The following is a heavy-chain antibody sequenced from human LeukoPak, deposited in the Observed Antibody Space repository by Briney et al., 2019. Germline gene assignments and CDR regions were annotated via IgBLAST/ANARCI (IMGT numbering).Heavy chain of an antibody. Sequence: PGGSLRLSCAASGFTFSDYDMTWVRQPPGKGLEWVSSVRGSGSSTYYADSVKGRFTISRDNSKNALFLQTSSLRLDDTAVYYCAKISSGSCHWGQGTLVTVSS. J-gene: IGHJ4*02. CDR2: VRGSGSST. CDR3: AKISSGSCH. CDR1: GFTFSDYD. D-gene: IGHD6-13*01. V-gene: IGHV3-23*01.